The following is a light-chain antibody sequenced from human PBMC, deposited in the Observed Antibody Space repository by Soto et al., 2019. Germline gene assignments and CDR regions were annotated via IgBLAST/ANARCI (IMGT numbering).Light chain of an antibody. CDR3: QQYYSYPPIT. J-gene: IGKJ5*01. Sequence: DIQMTQSPSSLSASVGDSVTMSFRASQSISRYLNWYQQKPGTAPKVLIYHASNLQSGVPSRFSGSGSGTELTLTISSLQPDDFATYYCQQYYSYPPITFGQGTRLEIK. CDR2: HAS. V-gene: IGKV1-39*01. CDR1: QSISRY.